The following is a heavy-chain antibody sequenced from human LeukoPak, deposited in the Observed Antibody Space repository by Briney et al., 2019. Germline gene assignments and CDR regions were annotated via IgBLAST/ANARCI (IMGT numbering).Heavy chain of an antibody. CDR2: ISYDGSNK. CDR1: EFTFSSYG. D-gene: IGHD3-10*01. J-gene: IGHJ3*02. V-gene: IGHV3-30*18. CDR3: AKDSALGAFDI. Sequence: PGGSLRLSCAASEFTFSSYGMHWVRQAPGKGLEWVAVISYDGSNKYYADSVKGRFTISRDNSKNTLYLQMNSLRAEDTAVYYCAKDSALGAFDIWGQGTMVTVSS.